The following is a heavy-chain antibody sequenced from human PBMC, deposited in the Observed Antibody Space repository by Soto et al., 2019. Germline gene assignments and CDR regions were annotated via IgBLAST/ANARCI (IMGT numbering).Heavy chain of an antibody. V-gene: IGHV4-59*01. Sequence: SETLSLTCTVSGGSISSYYWSWIRQPPGKGLEWIGYIYYSGSTNYNPSLKSRVTISVDTSKNQFSLKLSSVTAADTAVYYCARAWFPWSGYYDYWGQGTLVTVSS. CDR3: ARAWFPWSGYYDY. CDR1: GGSISSYY. CDR2: IYYSGST. J-gene: IGHJ4*02. D-gene: IGHD3-3*01.